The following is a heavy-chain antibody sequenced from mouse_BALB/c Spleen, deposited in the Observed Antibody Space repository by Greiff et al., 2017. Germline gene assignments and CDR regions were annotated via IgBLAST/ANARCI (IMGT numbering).Heavy chain of an antibody. J-gene: IGHJ1*01. V-gene: IGHV1-62-2*01. Sequence: QVQLQQSGAELVKPGASVKLSCKASGYTFTEYIIHWVKQRPGQGLEWIGWFYPGSGSKKYNEKFKDKATLTADNSSSTVYMVLSRLTSEDSAVYFYARREGRRGNYWYFDVWGAGTTVTVSS. CDR3: ARREGRRGNYWYFDV. CDR1: GYTFTEYI. D-gene: IGHD2-1*01. CDR2: FYPGSGSK.